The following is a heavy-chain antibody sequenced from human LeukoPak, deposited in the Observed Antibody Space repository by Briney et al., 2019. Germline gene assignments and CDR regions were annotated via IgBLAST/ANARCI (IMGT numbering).Heavy chain of an antibody. D-gene: IGHD3-22*01. V-gene: IGHV1-69*04. CDR2: IIPILGIA. CDR1: DYTFTSYG. J-gene: IGHJ4*02. Sequence: SVKVSCKASDYTFTSYGISWVRQAPGRGLEWMGRIIPILGIANYAQKFQGRVTITADKSTSTAYMELSSLRSDDTAVYYCARGVYDSSGYYPTLVDYWGQGTLVTVSS. CDR3: ARGVYDSSGYYPTLVDY.